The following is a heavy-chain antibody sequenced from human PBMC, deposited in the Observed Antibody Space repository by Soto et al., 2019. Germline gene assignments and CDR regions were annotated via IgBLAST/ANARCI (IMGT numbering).Heavy chain of an antibody. J-gene: IGHJ6*04. CDR2: IIPILGIA. CDR3: ARDRDYYGSRGGYYGMDV. Sequence: QVQLVQSGAEVKKPGSSVKVSCKASGGTFSSYTISWVRQAPGQGLEWMGRIIPILGIANYAQKFQVRVRITADKSTSTSYMELSSLRSEDKAVYYCARDRDYYGSRGGYYGMDVWGEGTTVTGSS. D-gene: IGHD3-10*01. CDR1: GGTFSSYT. V-gene: IGHV1-69*08.